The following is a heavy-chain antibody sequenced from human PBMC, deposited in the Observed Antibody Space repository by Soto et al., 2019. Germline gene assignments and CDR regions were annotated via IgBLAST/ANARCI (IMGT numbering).Heavy chain of an antibody. V-gene: IGHV1-2*02. CDR1: GYTFTGYY. J-gene: IGHJ5*02. CDR3: ARPQRIAAAGSAWFDP. CDR2: INPNSGGT. D-gene: IGHD6-13*01. Sequence: ASVKVSCKASGYTFTGYYMHWVRQAPGQGLEWMGWINPNSGGTNYAQKFQGRVTMTRDTSISTAYMELSRLRSDDTAVYYCARPQRIAAAGSAWFDPWGQGTLVTVSS.